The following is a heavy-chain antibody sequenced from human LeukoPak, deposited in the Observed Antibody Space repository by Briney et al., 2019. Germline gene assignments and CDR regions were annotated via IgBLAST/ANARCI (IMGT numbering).Heavy chain of an antibody. V-gene: IGHV1-3*01. Sequence: ASVKVSCKASGYTFTSYAMHWVRQAPGQRLEWMGWINAGNGNTKYSQKFQGRVTMTRNTSISTAYMELSSLRSEDTAVYYCARLYYDYVWGSYRYGRFDYWGQGTLVTVSS. D-gene: IGHD3-16*02. CDR3: ARLYYDYVWGSYRYGRFDY. J-gene: IGHJ4*02. CDR2: INAGNGNT. CDR1: GYTFTSYA.